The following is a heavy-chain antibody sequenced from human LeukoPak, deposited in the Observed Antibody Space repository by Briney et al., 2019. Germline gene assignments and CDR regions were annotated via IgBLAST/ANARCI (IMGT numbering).Heavy chain of an antibody. D-gene: IGHD3-22*01. V-gene: IGHV3-33*06. CDR2: IWYDGSNK. CDR1: GFTFSSYG. CDR3: AKAQNYYDSSGYYSTHPFDY. Sequence: GRSLRLSCAASGFTFSSYGMHWVRQAPGKGLEWVAVIWYDGSNKYYADSVKGRFTISRDNSKNTLYLQMNSLRAEDTAVYYCAKAQNYYDSSGYYSTHPFDYWGQGTLVTVSS. J-gene: IGHJ4*02.